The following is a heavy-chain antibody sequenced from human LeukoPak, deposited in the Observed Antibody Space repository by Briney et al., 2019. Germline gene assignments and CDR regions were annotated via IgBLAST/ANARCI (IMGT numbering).Heavy chain of an antibody. V-gene: IGHV3-7*01. CDR3: VRNWNLDS. CDR1: GFSFSVYW. Sequence: GGSLRLSCAASGFSFSVYWMSWVRQAPGRGLEWVANTKPDGSEKNYGDSVKGRFTISRDNARNSLFLHMSSLTVEDTAVYYCVRNWNLDSWGQGTLVTVSS. J-gene: IGHJ4*02. CDR2: TKPDGSEK. D-gene: IGHD1-1*01.